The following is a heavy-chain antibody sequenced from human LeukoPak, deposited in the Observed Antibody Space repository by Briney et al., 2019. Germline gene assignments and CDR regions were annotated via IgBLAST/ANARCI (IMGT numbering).Heavy chain of an antibody. CDR3: ARGFEVRGAYNWFDP. CDR2: ISSSGSTI. V-gene: IGHV3-48*03. D-gene: IGHD3-10*01. Sequence: GGSLRLSCAASGFTFSSYEMNWVRQAPGKGLEWVSYISSSGSTIYYADSVKGRFTISRDNAKNSLYLQMNSLRAEDTAVYYCARGFEVRGAYNWFDPWGQGTLVTVSS. J-gene: IGHJ5*02. CDR1: GFTFSSYE.